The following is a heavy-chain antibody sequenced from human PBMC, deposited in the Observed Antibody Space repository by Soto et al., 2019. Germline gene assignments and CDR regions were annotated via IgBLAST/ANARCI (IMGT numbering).Heavy chain of an antibody. D-gene: IGHD6-25*01. CDR1: GYTFTSYG. CDR2: ISAYNGNT. J-gene: IGHJ6*02. V-gene: IGHV1-18*01. Sequence: ASVKVSCKASGYTFTSYGISWVRQAPGQGLEWMGWISAYNGNTNYAQKLQGRVTMTTDTSTSTAYMELRSLRSDDTAVYYCARDRRLQFPVRTCCGMDVWGQGTTVTVSS. CDR3: ARDRRLQFPVRTCCGMDV.